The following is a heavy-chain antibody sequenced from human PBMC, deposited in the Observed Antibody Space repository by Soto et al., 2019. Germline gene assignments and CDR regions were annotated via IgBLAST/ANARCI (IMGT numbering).Heavy chain of an antibody. Sequence: GGSLRLSCAASGFTFSSYGMHWVRQAPGKGLEWVAVISYDGSNKYYADSVKGRFTISGDNSKNTLYLQMNSLRAEDTAVYYCAKDRATVVTGAFDYWGQGTLVTVSS. V-gene: IGHV3-30*18. D-gene: IGHD2-15*01. CDR3: AKDRATVVTGAFDY. CDR1: GFTFSSYG. CDR2: ISYDGSNK. J-gene: IGHJ4*02.